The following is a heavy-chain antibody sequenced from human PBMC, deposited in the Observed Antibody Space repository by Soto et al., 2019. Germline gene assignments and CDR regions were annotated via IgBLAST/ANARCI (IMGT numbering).Heavy chain of an antibody. CDR3: ARYLVFASVIEPKYGMDV. J-gene: IGHJ6*02. V-gene: IGHV1-18*01. D-gene: IGHD3-22*01. CDR1: GYTFNSYG. CDR2: ISAYNGNT. Sequence: ASVKVSCKASGYTFNSYGISWVRQAPGQGLEWMGWISAYNGNTNYAQKLQGRVTMTTDTSTSTAYMELRSLRSDDTAVYYCARYLVFASVIEPKYGMDVWGQGTTVTV.